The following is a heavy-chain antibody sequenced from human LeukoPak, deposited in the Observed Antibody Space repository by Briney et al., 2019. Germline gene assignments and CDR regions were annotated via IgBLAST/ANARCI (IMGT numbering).Heavy chain of an antibody. CDR2: ISSSSSYT. J-gene: IGHJ5*02. CDR3: ARSGYYKPAQFDP. D-gene: IGHD3-3*01. CDR1: GFTFSDYY. Sequence: GGSLRLSCAASGFTFSDYYMSWIRQAPGKGLEWVSYISSSSSYTNYADSVKGRFTISRDNAKNSLYLQMNSLRAEDTAVYYCARSGYYKPAQFDPWGQGTLVTVSS. V-gene: IGHV3-11*06.